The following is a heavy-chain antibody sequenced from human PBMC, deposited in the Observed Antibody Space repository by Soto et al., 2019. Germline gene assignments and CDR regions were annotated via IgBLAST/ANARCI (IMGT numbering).Heavy chain of an antibody. CDR2: ISYSGST. D-gene: IGHD4-17*01. CDR3: ARQSTVTGNYYFDS. Sequence: QVQLQESGPGLVKPSQTLSLTCPVSGASISSRGFYWTWIRQLPGKGLEWIGHISYSGSTNYSPSLKSRLNISIDTSDNHFSLKLTSVTAADTAVYYCARQSTVTGNYYFDSWGQGTLVTVAT. CDR1: GASISSRGFY. J-gene: IGHJ4*02. V-gene: IGHV4-31*03.